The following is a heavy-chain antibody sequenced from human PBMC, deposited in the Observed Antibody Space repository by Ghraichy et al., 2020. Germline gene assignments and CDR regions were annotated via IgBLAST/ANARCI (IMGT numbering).Heavy chain of an antibody. D-gene: IGHD3-22*01. V-gene: IGHV4-39*01. CDR2: IYYSGST. Sequence: SETLSLTCTVSSGSISSSSYYWGWIRQPPGKGLEWIGSIYYSGSTYNNPSLKSRVAISLDTSTNQFSLKLSSVTAADTAVYYCARQYYYDSSGYRPLAFDFWGQGTMVTVSS. CDR3: ARQYYYDSSGYRPLAFDF. CDR1: SGSISSSSYY. J-gene: IGHJ3*01.